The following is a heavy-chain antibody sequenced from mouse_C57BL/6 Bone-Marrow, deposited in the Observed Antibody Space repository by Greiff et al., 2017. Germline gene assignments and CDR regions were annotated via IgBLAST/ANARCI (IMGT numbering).Heavy chain of an antibody. Sequence: QVQLKESGAELMKPGASVKLSCKATGYTFTGYWIEWVKQRPGHGLEWIGEILPGSGSTNYNEKFKGKATFTADTSSNTAYMQLSSLTTEDSAIYYCTSREIVITTVVQYYFGYWGQGTTLTVSS. CDR1: GYTFTGYW. CDR3: TSREIVITTVVQYYFGY. CDR2: ILPGSGST. J-gene: IGHJ2*01. V-gene: IGHV1-9*01. D-gene: IGHD1-1*01.